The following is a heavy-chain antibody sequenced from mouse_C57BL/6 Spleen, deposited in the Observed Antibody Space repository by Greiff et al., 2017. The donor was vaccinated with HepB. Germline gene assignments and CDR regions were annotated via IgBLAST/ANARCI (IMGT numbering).Heavy chain of an antibody. D-gene: IGHD2-1*01. CDR1: GYTFTSYG. CDR3: ARKEEGGNSDLDY. J-gene: IGHJ2*01. CDR2: IYPRSGNT. V-gene: IGHV1-81*01. Sequence: VKLQESGAELARPGASVKLSCKASGYTFTSYGISWVKQRTGQGLEWIGEIYPRSGNTYYNEKFKGKATLTADKSSSTAYMELRSLTSEDSAVYFCARKEEGGNSDLDYWGQGTTLTVSS.